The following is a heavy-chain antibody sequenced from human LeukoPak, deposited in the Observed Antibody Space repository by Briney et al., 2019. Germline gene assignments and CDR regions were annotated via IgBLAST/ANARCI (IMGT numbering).Heavy chain of an antibody. J-gene: IGHJ6*02. CDR1: VGSISSGDW. V-gene: IGHV4-4*02. Sequence: SETLSLTCAVSVGSISSGDWWSWVRQSPGKGLEWIGEVYHNGTPNYNPSLKSRVTISADTFKNHFSLKLTSVTAADTAVYYCATAPILRGEAGEQYKYGMDVWGQGTTVVVSS. CDR2: VYHNGTP. CDR3: ATAPILRGEAGEQYKYGMDV. D-gene: IGHD2-2*02.